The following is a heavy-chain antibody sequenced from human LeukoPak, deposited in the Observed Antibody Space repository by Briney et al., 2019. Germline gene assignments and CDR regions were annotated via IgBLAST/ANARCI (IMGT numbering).Heavy chain of an antibody. CDR3: ARGFYGAGSHFDY. CDR1: GGSISSGDFP. J-gene: IGHJ4*02. D-gene: IGHD3-10*01. Sequence: SETLSLTCAVSGGSISSGDFPWSWIRQPPGKALEWIGYIFHTGHTSYNPSLKSRVTISVDTSKNQLSLRLTSVTAADTAVYYCARGFYGAGSHFDYWGQGTLVTVSS. V-gene: IGHV4-30-2*01. CDR2: IFHTGHT.